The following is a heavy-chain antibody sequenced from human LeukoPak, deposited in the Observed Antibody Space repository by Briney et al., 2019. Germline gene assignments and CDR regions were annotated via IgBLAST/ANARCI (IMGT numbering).Heavy chain of an antibody. CDR3: ARGDYGDYISDYYYYGTDV. J-gene: IGHJ6*04. CDR1: GGTFSSYA. Sequence: GASVKVSCKASGGTFSSYAISWVRQAPGQGLEWMGGIIPIFGTANYAQKFQGRVTITADKSTSTAYMELSSLRSEDTAVYYCARGDYGDYISDYYYYGTDVWGKGTTVTVSS. D-gene: IGHD4-17*01. V-gene: IGHV1-69*06. CDR2: IIPIFGTA.